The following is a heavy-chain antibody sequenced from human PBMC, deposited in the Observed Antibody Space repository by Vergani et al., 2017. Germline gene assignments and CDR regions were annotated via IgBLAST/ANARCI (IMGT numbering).Heavy chain of an antibody. Sequence: QVQLVQSGAEVKKPGAPVKVSCKASGYTLTGYYMHWVRQAPGQGLEWMGWMNPNRGNTGYAQKFQGRVTFTRSNSINTAYMELSSLRSEDTAVYYCARGVGGNIRDFDYWGQGTLVTVSS. CDR3: ARGVGGNIRDFDY. V-gene: IGHV1-8*03. CDR1: GYTLTGYY. D-gene: IGHD4-23*01. CDR2: MNPNRGNT. J-gene: IGHJ4*02.